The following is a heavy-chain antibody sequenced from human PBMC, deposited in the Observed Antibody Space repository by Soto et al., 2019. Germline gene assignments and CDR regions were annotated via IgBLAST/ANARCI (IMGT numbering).Heavy chain of an antibody. J-gene: IGHJ1*01. Sequence: SETLSLTCSFSGDSSSTSSYSWSWIRQPPGKGLEWIGFIYRSGATYYNPSLKSRLCISLDTSNNVCSLKLGSVTAADTAIYYCAGMPETLGLGSGLWGPGTLVTVSS. D-gene: IGHD1-26*01. CDR3: AGMPETLGLGSGL. CDR2: IYRSGAT. V-gene: IGHV4-30-2*01. CDR1: GDSSSTSSYS.